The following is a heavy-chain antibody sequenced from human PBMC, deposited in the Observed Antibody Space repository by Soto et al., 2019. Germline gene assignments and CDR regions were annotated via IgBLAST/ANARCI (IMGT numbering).Heavy chain of an antibody. Sequence: GGSLRLSGAASGFTFDDYTMHWVRKAPGKGLEWVSLISWDGTITSYADSVQGRFTISRDNSKNSLSLQMHSLTTEDTALYYCAKGVYSSSSPLNNWGQGILVTVSS. V-gene: IGHV3-43*01. CDR3: AKGVYSSSSPLNN. J-gene: IGHJ4*02. CDR1: GFTFDDYT. CDR2: ISWDGTIT. D-gene: IGHD6-6*01.